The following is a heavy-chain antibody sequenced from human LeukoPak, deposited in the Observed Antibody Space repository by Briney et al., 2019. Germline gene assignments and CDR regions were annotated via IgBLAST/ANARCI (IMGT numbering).Heavy chain of an antibody. Sequence: GRSLRLSCAASGFTFDDYAMHWVRQAPGKGLEWVSGISWNSGSIGYADSVKGRFTISRDNAKNSLYLQMNSLRAEDTALYYCAKGMYYDSSGYLGTFDYWGQGTLVTVSS. V-gene: IGHV3-9*01. J-gene: IGHJ4*02. CDR1: GFTFDDYA. CDR3: AKGMYYDSSGYLGTFDY. CDR2: ISWNSGSI. D-gene: IGHD3-22*01.